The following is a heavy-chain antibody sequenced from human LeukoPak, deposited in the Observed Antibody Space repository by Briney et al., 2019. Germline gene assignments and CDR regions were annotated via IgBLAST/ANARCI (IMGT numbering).Heavy chain of an antibody. CDR1: GFTFGDYA. CDR3: TRDRSSFVVLPAAIRRYYYYMDV. D-gene: IGHD2-2*02. Sequence: GGSLRLSCTGSGFTFGDYAISWVRQAPGKGLEGVGFIRSKAYGGTTEYAASVKGRFTISRDDSKSIAYLQMNRLKTEDTAVSYCTRDRSSFVVLPAAIRRYYYYMDVWGKGTTVTVSS. V-gene: IGHV3-49*04. CDR2: IRSKAYGGTT. J-gene: IGHJ6*03.